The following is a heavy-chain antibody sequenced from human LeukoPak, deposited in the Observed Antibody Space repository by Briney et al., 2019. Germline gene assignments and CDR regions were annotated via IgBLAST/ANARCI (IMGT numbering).Heavy chain of an antibody. V-gene: IGHV3-30*18. CDR2: ISYDGSNK. J-gene: IGHJ4*02. CDR1: GLTFSSYG. CDR3: AKVEVAEDFDY. Sequence: GGSLRLSCAASGLTFSSYGMHWVRQAPGKGLEWVAVISYDGSNKYYADSVKGRFTISRDNSKNTLYLQMNSLRAEDTAVYYCAKVEVAEDFDYWGQGTLVTVSS. D-gene: IGHD2-15*01.